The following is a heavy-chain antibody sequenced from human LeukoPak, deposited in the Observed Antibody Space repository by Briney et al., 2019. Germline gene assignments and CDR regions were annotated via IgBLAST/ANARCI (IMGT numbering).Heavy chain of an antibody. CDR2: INPNSGGT. D-gene: IGHD3-22*01. V-gene: IGHV1-2*02. CDR1: GYTFTGYY. CDR3: AREAMIVVATRGYFDY. J-gene: IGHJ4*02. Sequence: ASVKVSCKASGYTFTGYYMQWVRQAPGQGLEWMGWINPNSGGTNYAQKFQGRVTITADKSTSTAYMELSSLRSEDTAVYYCAREAMIVVATRGYFDYWGQGTLVTVSS.